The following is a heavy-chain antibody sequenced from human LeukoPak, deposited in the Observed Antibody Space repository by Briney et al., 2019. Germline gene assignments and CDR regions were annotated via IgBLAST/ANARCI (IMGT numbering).Heavy chain of an antibody. Sequence: ASVKVSCKTSGGTFNNSAISWVRQAPGQGLEWLGGIMPLFGTAGYAQKFQGRVTITKDESTRTVYLELTSLTSDDTAVYYCAIIPRGYFNWFDPWGQGNLVTVSS. J-gene: IGHJ5*02. CDR2: IMPLFGTA. D-gene: IGHD6-25*01. V-gene: IGHV1-69*05. CDR1: GGTFNNSA. CDR3: AIIPRGYFNWFDP.